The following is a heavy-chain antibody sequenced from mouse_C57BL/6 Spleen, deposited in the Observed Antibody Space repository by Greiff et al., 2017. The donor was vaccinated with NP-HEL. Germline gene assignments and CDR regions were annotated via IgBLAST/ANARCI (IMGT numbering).Heavy chain of an antibody. CDR1: GYAFSSYW. Sequence: VKLMESGAELVKPGASVKISCKASGYAFSSYWMNWVKQRPGKGLEWIGQIYPGDGDTNYNGKFKGKATLTADKSSSTAYMQLSSLTSEDSAVYFCARSDGSSLFDYWGQGTTLTVSS. J-gene: IGHJ2*01. CDR3: ARSDGSSLFDY. D-gene: IGHD1-1*01. V-gene: IGHV1-80*01. CDR2: IYPGDGDT.